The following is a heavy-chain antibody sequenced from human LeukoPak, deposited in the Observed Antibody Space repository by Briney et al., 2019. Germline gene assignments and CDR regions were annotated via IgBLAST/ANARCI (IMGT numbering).Heavy chain of an antibody. CDR1: GFTFSSYG. D-gene: IGHD1-26*01. Sequence: GGSLRLSCAASGFTFSSYGMSWVRQAPGKGLEWVSGISGGGGSTSYADSVKGRFTISRDNSKNTVYLQMNSLRAEDTAIYYCAKAGSIRFDYWGQGTLVTVSS. J-gene: IGHJ4*02. CDR3: AKAGSIRFDY. CDR2: ISGGGGST. V-gene: IGHV3-23*01.